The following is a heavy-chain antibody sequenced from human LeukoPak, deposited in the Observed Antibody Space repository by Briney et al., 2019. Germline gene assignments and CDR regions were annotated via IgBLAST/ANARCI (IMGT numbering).Heavy chain of an antibody. D-gene: IGHD2-2*01. V-gene: IGHV3-33*06. CDR1: GFTFSSYG. CDR3: AKASGYCSSTSCYLFDY. J-gene: IGHJ4*02. Sequence: GGSLRLSCAASGFTFSSYGMHWVRQAPGKGLEWVAVIWYDGSNKYYADSVKGRFTISRDNSKNTPYLQMNSLRAEDTAVYYCAKASGYCSSTSCYLFDYWGQGTLVTVSS. CDR2: IWYDGSNK.